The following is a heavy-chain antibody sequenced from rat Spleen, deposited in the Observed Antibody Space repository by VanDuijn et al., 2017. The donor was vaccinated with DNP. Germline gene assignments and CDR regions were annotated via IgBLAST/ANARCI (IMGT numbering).Heavy chain of an antibody. D-gene: IGHD1-4*01. CDR1: GFTFSDYY. CDR3: ARHVLPLRVWDY. V-gene: IGHV5-22*01. J-gene: IGHJ2*01. Sequence: EVQLVESGGGLVQPGRSLKLSCAASGFTFSDYYMAWVRQTPTKGLEWVAYTNYAGGSTYNGDSVKGRFTLSRDNAKSTLYLQINSLRSEDMATYYCARHVLPLRVWDYWGQGVMVTVSS. CDR2: TNYAGGST.